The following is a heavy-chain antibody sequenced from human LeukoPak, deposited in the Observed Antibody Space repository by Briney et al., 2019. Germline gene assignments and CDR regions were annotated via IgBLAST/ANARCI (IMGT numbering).Heavy chain of an antibody. CDR3: AKGRSWFPAFDY. CDR2: ISSSGSTI. D-gene: IGHD6-13*01. CDR1: GFTFSSYE. V-gene: IGHV3-48*03. Sequence: GGSLRLSCAASGFTFSSYEMNWVRQAPGKGLEWVSYISSSGSTIYYADSVKGRFTISRDNSKNTLYLQMDSLRAEDTAVYFCAKGRSWFPAFDYWGQGTLVTVSS. J-gene: IGHJ4*02.